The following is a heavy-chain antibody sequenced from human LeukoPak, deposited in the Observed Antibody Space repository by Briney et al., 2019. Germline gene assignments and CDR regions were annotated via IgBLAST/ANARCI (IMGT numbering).Heavy chain of an antibody. CDR2: ISSGSSTI. J-gene: IGHJ6*04. D-gene: IGHD3-22*01. CDR3: AELGITMIEGV. V-gene: IGHV3-48*04. CDR1: GFSFSSYA. Sequence: GGSLRLSCAASGFSFSSYAMNWVRQAPGKGLEWVSYISSGSSTIFYADSVKGRFTISRDNAKNSLYLQMNSLRAEDTAVYCCAELGITMIEGVWGKGTTVTISS.